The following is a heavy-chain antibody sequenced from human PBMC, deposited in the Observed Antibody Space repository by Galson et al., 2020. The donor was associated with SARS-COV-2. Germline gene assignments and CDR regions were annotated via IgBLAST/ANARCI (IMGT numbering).Heavy chain of an antibody. CDR3: AKVPSTRMVVERIWYGMDG. V-gene: IGHV3-23*01. D-gene: IGHD3-22*01. CDR1: GFTFSSYG. J-gene: IGHJ6*02. CDR2: ISASGVYSASGDKT. Sequence: GGSLRLSCASSGFTFSSYGMSWVRQAPGKGLEWVSGISASGVYSASGDKTYYADSVKGRFSISRDNAKNTVYLQMNGLRAEDTAVYYCAKVPSTRMVVERIWYGMDGWGQGTTVTVSS.